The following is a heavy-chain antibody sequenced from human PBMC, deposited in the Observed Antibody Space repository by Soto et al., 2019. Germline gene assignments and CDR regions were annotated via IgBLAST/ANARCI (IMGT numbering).Heavy chain of an antibody. CDR2: IYYSGST. CDR1: GGSISSSSYY. CDR3: ASLAATLSDY. D-gene: IGHD2-15*01. Sequence: SETLSLTCTVSGGSISSSSYYWGWIRQPPGKGLEWIGSIYYSGSTYYNPSLKSRVTISVDTSKNQFSLKLSSVTAADTAVYYCASLAATLSDYWGQGTLVTVSS. V-gene: IGHV4-39*01. J-gene: IGHJ4*02.